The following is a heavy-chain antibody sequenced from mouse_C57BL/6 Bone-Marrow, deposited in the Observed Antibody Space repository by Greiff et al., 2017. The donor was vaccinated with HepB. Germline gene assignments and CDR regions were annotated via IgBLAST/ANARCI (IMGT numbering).Heavy chain of an antibody. CDR2: INPSTGGT. CDR1: GYSFTGYY. D-gene: IGHD1-1*01. CDR3: ARASDLYYGSTDYAMDY. Sequence: EVQLQQSGPELVKPGASVKISCKASGYSFTGYYMHWVKQSPEKSLEWIGEINPSTGGTSYNQKFKGKATLTVDKSSSTAYMQLKSLTSEDSAVYYCARASDLYYGSTDYAMDYWGQGTSVTVSS. J-gene: IGHJ4*01. V-gene: IGHV1-43*01.